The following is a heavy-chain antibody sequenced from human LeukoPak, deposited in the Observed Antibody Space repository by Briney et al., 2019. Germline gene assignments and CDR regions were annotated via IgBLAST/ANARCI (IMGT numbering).Heavy chain of an antibody. V-gene: IGHV3-48*01. CDR2: ISTLSGTI. D-gene: IGHD6-19*01. CDR1: GFTVGSYS. CDR3: AKEGLGSTAVADRGYDY. Sequence: GGSLRLSCAASGFTVGSYSMHWVRQVPAKGLEWVAYISTLSGTIFYADSVKGRFTISRDNSKNTLYLDMSSLRLEDAAVYYCAKEGLGSTAVADRGYDYWGQGTLVTVSS. J-gene: IGHJ4*02.